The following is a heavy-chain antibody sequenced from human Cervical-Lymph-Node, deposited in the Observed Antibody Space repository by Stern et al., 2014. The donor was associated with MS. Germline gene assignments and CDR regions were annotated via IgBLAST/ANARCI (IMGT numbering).Heavy chain of an antibody. CDR1: GCTFTSYG. V-gene: IGHV1-18*01. CDR3: ARGLLGSEKAFDI. CDR2: ISPCNGNT. Sequence: VQLVQSGAEVKKPGASVKVSGQGSGCTFTSYGISWVRQAPGQGLEWMGWISPCNGNTNYAQKLQGSFTMTTDASTTTASMELRSLRSHDTAVYYCARGLLGSEKAFDIWGQGTMVTVSS. D-gene: IGHD2-15*01. J-gene: IGHJ3*02.